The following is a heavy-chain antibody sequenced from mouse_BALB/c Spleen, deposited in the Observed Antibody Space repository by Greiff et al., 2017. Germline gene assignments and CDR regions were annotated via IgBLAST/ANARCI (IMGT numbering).Heavy chain of an antibody. V-gene: IGHV14-1*02. CDR1: GFTFNDYY. Sequence: VQLQQSGAELVRPGALVKLSCKASGFTFNDYYMHWVKQRPEQGLEWIGGIDPENGNTKYDPKFQGKATITADTSSNTAYLQLSSLTSEDTAVYYCARGGQHGRLFWLAYWGQGTLVTVSA. CDR2: IDPENGNT. CDR3: ARGGQHGRLFWLAY. J-gene: IGHJ3*01. D-gene: IGHD3-1*01.